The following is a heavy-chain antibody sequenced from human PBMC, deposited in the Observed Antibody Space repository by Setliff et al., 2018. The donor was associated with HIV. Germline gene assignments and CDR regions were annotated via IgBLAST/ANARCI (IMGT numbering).Heavy chain of an antibody. CDR3: ARGFLRSRRRWFDP. CDR1: GYRFSSYW. CDR2: IYPHDSDT. D-gene: IGHD4-17*01. Sequence: PGESLKISCKGSGYRFSSYWIGWVRQMPGKGLEWLGIIYPHDSDTRYNPSFQGQVAISADKSISTAYLQWSSLKASDTAVYYCARGFLRSRRRWFDPWGQGTLVTVSS. V-gene: IGHV5-51*01. J-gene: IGHJ5*02.